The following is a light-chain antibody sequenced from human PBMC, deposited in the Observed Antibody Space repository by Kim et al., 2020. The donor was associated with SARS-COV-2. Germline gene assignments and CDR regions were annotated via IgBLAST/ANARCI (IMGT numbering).Light chain of an antibody. CDR2: DGS. CDR1: HVGSKS. CDR3: QVWDSSSDHRV. Sequence: APGNTDLITRRENHVGSKSVPWDQPEPGQAPVLVILDGSDRPSGIPERFPGSNAGNPATLTIQRVQAGDEADYYCQVWDSSSDHRVFGGGTKLTVL. J-gene: IGLJ3*02. V-gene: IGLV3-21*03.